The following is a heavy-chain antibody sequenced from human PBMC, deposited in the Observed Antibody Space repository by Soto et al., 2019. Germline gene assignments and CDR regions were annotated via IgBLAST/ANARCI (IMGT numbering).Heavy chain of an antibody. CDR2: IWYDGSNK. D-gene: IGHD3-10*01. CDR3: ARDCLMVRGVIDY. Sequence: GGSLRLSCAASGFTFSSYGMHWVRQAPGKGLEWVAVIWYDGSNKYYADSVKGRFTISRDNSKNTLYLQMNSLRAEDTAVYYCARDCLMVRGVIDYWGQGTLVTVSS. J-gene: IGHJ4*02. CDR1: GFTFSSYG. V-gene: IGHV3-33*01.